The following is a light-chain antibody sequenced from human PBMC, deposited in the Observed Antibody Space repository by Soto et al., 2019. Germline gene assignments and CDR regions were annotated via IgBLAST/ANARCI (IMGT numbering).Light chain of an antibody. V-gene: IGLV2-14*01. J-gene: IGLJ1*01. CDR1: SSDVGGYNY. CDR2: DVS. CDR3: SSYTSSPSPHYV. Sequence: QSVLTQPASVSGSPGQSITISCTGTSSDVGGYNYVSWYQQHPGKAPKLMIYDVSNRPSGVSNRFSGSKSGNTASLTISGLQAEEEADYYCSSYTSSPSPHYVFVTGTKLTVL.